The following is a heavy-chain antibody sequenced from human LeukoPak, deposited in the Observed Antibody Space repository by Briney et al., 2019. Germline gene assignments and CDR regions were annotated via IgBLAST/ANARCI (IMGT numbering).Heavy chain of an antibody. V-gene: IGHV4-34*01. D-gene: IGHD2-21*02. CDR3: ARRHCGGDCYSDY. J-gene: IGHJ4*02. CDR1: GGSFSGYY. CDR2: INHSGST. Sequence: PSETLSLTCAVHGGSFSGYYWSWIRQPPGKGLEWIGEINHSGSTNYNPSLKSRVTISVDTSKNQFSLKLSSVTAADTAVYYCARRHCGGDCYSDYWGQGTLVTVSS.